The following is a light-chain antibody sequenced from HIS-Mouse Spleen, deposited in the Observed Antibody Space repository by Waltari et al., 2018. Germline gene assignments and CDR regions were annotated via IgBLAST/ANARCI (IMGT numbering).Light chain of an antibody. V-gene: IGLV3-27*01. CDR3: YSAADNNLGV. Sequence: SYELTQPSSVSVSPGQTAWITCPGDVLAKKYARWFQQKPGQAPVLVIYKDSERPSGIPERFSGSSSGTTVTLTISGAQVEDEADYYCYSAADNNLGVFGGGTKLTVL. J-gene: IGLJ3*02. CDR2: KDS. CDR1: VLAKKY.